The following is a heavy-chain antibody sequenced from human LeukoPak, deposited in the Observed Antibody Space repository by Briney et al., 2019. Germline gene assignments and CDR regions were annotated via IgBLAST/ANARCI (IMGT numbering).Heavy chain of an antibody. Sequence: ASVKVSCKASGYTFTGYYMHWVRQAPGHGLEWMGRINPNSGGTNYAQKFQGRVTMTRDTSISTAYMELSRLRSDDTAVYYCARNIGSYYYDSSFDYWGQGTLVTVSS. CDR1: GYTFTGYY. CDR3: ARNIGSYYYDSSFDY. V-gene: IGHV1-2*06. J-gene: IGHJ4*02. D-gene: IGHD3-22*01. CDR2: INPNSGGT.